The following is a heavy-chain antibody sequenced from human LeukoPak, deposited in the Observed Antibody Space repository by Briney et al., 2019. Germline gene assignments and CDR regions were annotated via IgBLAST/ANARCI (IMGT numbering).Heavy chain of an antibody. CDR3: ARGASPDAFDI. V-gene: IGHV4-59*12. CDR1: GGSISGYY. J-gene: IGHJ3*02. CDR2: IYYSGST. Sequence: PSETLSLTCTVSGGSISGYYWSWIRQPPGKELEWIGFIYYSGSTNYNPSLKSRVTMSVDTSKNQFSLKLSSVTAADTAVYYCARGASPDAFDIWGQGTMVTVSS.